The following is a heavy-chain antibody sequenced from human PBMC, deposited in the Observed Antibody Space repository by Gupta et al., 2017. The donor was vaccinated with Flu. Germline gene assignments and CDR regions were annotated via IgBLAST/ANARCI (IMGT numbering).Heavy chain of an antibody. CDR2: ISGSGGST. V-gene: IGHV3-23*01. D-gene: IGHD3-22*01. J-gene: IGHJ4*02. Sequence: GKGLEWVSAISGSGGSTYYADSVKGRFTISRDNSKNTLYLQMNSLRAEDTAVYYCAKDSTMIAPHDYWGQGTLVTGSS. CDR3: AKDSTMIAPHDY.